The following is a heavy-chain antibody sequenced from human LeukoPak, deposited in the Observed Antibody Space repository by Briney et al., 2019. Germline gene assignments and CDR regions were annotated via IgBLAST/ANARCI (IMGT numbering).Heavy chain of an antibody. D-gene: IGHD3-3*02. CDR3: ARDLSTIHYYGMDV. J-gene: IGHJ6*02. V-gene: IGHV1-2*02. CDR1: GYTFTGYY. CDR2: INPNSGGT. Sequence: ASVKVFCKASGYTFTGYYMHWVRQAPGQGLEWMGWINPNSGGTNYAQKFQGRVTMTRDTSISTAYMELSRLRSDDTAVYYCARDLSTIHYYGMDVWGQGTTVTVSS.